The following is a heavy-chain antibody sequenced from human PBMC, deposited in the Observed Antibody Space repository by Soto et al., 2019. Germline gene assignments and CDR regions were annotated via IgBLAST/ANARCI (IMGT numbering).Heavy chain of an antibody. CDR3: AKDGDYEYFDY. J-gene: IGHJ4*02. Sequence: PGGSLRLSCAASGFSFSSYTMNWVRQAPGKGLEWVSSINNNSGRKYYADSVKGRFTISRDNTKNTLFLQMNSLKAEDTAVYFCAKDGDYEYFDYWGQGTQVTVSS. D-gene: IGHD3-22*01. V-gene: IGHV3-23*01. CDR1: GFSFSSYT. CDR2: INNNSGRK.